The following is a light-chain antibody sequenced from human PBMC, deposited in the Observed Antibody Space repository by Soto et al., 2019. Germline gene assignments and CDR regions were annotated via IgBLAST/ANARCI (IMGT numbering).Light chain of an antibody. Sequence: IEVTQSPSSLAASLGDRVTITCRASQTIGTYVNWYRQKSGAAPELLISAASNLQSGVPSRFSGSGSGTVFTLTISSLQPEDFATYFCQQSYTLSPLTFGGGTKVDIK. V-gene: IGKV1-39*01. CDR2: AAS. CDR1: QTIGTY. J-gene: IGKJ4*01. CDR3: QQSYTLSPLT.